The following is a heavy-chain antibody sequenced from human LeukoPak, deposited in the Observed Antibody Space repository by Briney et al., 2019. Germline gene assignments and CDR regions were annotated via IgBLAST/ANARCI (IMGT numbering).Heavy chain of an antibody. CDR2: INPNSGGT. CDR1: GYTFTGYY. J-gene: IGHJ5*02. V-gene: IGHV1-2*02. Sequence: ASVKVSCKASGYTFTGYYMHWVRQAPGQGLEWMGWINPNSGGTNYAQKFQGRVTMTRDTSISTAYMELSRLRSDDTAVYYCARAPVIVVVPAAIRGIYWLDPWGQGTLVTVSS. CDR3: ARAPVIVVVPAAIRGIYWLDP. D-gene: IGHD2-2*01.